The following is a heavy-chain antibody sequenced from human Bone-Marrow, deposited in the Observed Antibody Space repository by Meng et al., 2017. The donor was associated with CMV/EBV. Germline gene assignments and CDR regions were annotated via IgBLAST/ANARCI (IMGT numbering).Heavy chain of an antibody. CDR3: SRGEDDSSGSTLLAFDF. CDR1: GDSVSSNTAA. V-gene: IGHV6-1*01. D-gene: IGHD3-22*01. J-gene: IGHJ3*01. CDR2: TYYRSQWFN. Sequence: SQTLSLTCAVSGDSVSSNTAAWSWIRQSPSRGLEWLGRTYYRSQWFNDYAVSVKGRISISSDTSKNQFSLQLNSVTPEDTAVYYCSRGEDDSSGSTLLAFDFWGRGTMVTVSS.